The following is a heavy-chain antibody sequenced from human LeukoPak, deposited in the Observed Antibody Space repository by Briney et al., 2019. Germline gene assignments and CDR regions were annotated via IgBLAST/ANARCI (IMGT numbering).Heavy chain of an antibody. CDR3: AKSYGSEDY. CDR1: GITFSNYA. V-gene: IGHV3-23*01. D-gene: IGHD3-10*01. CDR2: ISGSGGST. J-gene: IGHJ4*02. Sequence: PGGSLRLSCAASGITFSNYAMSLVRQAPGKGLEWVSAISGSGGSTYYADSVKGRFTISRDNSKNTLYLQMKSLRAEDTAVYYCAKSYGSEDYWGQGTLVTVSS.